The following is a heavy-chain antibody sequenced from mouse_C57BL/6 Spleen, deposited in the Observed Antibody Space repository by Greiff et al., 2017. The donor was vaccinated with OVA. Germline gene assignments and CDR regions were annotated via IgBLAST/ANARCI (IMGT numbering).Heavy chain of an antibody. Sequence: EVKLMESGPGLVKPSQSLSLTCSVTGYSITSGYYWNWIRQFPGNKLEWMGYISYDGSNNYNPSLKNRISITRYTSKNQFFLKLNSVTTEDTATYYCARATDYYGSPYYFDYWGQGTTLTVSS. CDR1: GYSITSGYY. CDR3: ARATDYYGSPYYFDY. CDR2: ISYDGSN. D-gene: IGHD1-1*01. V-gene: IGHV3-6*01. J-gene: IGHJ2*01.